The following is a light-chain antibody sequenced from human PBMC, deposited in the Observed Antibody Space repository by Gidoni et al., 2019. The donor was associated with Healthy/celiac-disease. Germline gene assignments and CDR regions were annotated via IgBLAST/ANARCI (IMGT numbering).Light chain of an antibody. CDR2: AAS. J-gene: IGKJ1*01. V-gene: IGKV1-39*01. CDR3: QQSYSTPRST. CDR1: QSISSY. Sequence: DIQLTQSPSSLSASVGDRVTITCRASQSISSYLNWYQQKPGKAPKLLIYAASSLQSGVPSRFSGSGSGTDFTLTISSLQPEDFATYYCQQSYSTPRSTFGQXTKVEIK.